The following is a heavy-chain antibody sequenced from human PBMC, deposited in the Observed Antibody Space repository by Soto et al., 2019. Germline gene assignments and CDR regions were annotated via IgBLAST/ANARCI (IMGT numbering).Heavy chain of an antibody. Sequence: QVQLVQSGAEVKKPGASVKVSCKASGYTFTSYGISWVRQAPGQGLEWMGWISAYNGNKKYAQKGVGRVDWSSADYGKHKYSQKVQGKATITTETTPSTAYLELRGPSSDDTAVYYCAREPNYFDYWGQGTLVTVSS. CDR1: GYTFTSYG. CDR2: SSADYGKH. V-gene: IGHV1-18*01. CDR3: AREPNYFDY. J-gene: IGHJ4*02.